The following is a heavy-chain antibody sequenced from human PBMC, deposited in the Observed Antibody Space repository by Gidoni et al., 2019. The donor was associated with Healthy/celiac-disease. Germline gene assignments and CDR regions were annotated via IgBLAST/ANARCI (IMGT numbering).Heavy chain of an antibody. CDR3: AKGDSLGYCSGGSCYSGLSDY. V-gene: IGHV3-30*18. D-gene: IGHD2-15*01. Sequence: QVQLVESGGGVVQPGRARRLSCAASGFTFSRHGMHRARQAPGQGLEWVAVISYDGSNKSYADSVKGRFTISRDNSKNTLYLQMNSLRAEDTAVYYCAKGDSLGYCSGGSCYSGLSDYWGQGTLVTVSS. J-gene: IGHJ4*02. CDR1: GFTFSRHG. CDR2: ISYDGSNK.